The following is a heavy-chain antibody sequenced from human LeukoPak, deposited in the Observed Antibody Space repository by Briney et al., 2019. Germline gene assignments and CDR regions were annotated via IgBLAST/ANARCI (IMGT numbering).Heavy chain of an antibody. Sequence: PSETLSLTCAVYGGSFSGYYWSWIRQPPGKGLEWIGEINHSGSTNYNPSLKRRVTISVDTSKNQFSLKLSSVTAADTAVYYCARALHGYQLSGGYYFDYWGQGTLVTVSS. CDR2: INHSGST. V-gene: IGHV4-34*01. CDR3: ARALHGYQLSGGYYFDY. CDR1: GGSFSGYY. D-gene: IGHD5-24*01. J-gene: IGHJ4*02.